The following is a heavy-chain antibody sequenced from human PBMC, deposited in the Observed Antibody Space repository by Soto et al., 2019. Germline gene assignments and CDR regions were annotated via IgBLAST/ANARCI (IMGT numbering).Heavy chain of an antibody. CDR3: ARPDFGDYWYFDL. CDR1: GGTFSSHP. Sequence: QDQLVQSGAEVKKPGSSVKVSCKASGGTFSSHPFSWVRQAPGQGIEWMGRIIPAFGTATYAQKFQGRVTITADESATTVYMELNSLRSDDTAVYYCARPDFGDYWYFDLWGRGTLVTVSS. D-gene: IGHD4-17*01. J-gene: IGHJ2*01. V-gene: IGHV1-69*15. CDR2: IIPAFGTA.